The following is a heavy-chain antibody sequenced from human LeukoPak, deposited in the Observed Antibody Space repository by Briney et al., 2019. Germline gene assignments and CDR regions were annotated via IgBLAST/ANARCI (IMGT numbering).Heavy chain of an antibody. J-gene: IGHJ4*02. V-gene: IGHV4-4*07. D-gene: IGHD6-19*01. CDR2: ISSSGSA. CDR3: AKGPSGSYGFDY. Sequence: NPSETLSLTCTVSGGSISGSYWSWLRQPAGKGLEWIRRISSSGSANYNPSLKSRVTMSIDTSKNQFSLKLSTVTAADTAVYYCAKGPSGSYGFDYWGPGTQVTVSS. CDR1: GGSISGSY.